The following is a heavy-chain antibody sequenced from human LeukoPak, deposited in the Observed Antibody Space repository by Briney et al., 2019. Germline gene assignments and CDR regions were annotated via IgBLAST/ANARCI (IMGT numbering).Heavy chain of an antibody. D-gene: IGHD3-10*02. J-gene: IGHJ5*02. CDR2: IYPDDSNV. V-gene: IGHV5-51*01. Sequence: ESPKISCQASGYIFSSYWIAWMRQVPGKGLEFMGIIYPDDSNVRYSPSFQGQVSISVDKAISTAYVQWTSLKTSDTAIYFCARVSSMLEAWFDPWGQGTLVTVSS. CDR3: ARVSSMLEAWFDP. CDR1: GYIFSSYW.